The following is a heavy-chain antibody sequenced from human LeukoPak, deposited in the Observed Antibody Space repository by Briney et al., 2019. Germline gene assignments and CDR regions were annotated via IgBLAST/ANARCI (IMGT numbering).Heavy chain of an antibody. Sequence: GGSLRLSCATSGFTFSGFSMHWIRQAPGRGLEYVSAINGNGDKTFYTDSVRGRFTIFRDNSKNTLFLQMGSLRGEDTALYFCARIGMENFYDLWGQGTLVTVSS. V-gene: IGHV3-64*02. D-gene: IGHD2/OR15-2a*01. CDR2: INGNGDKT. CDR3: ARIGMENFYDL. CDR1: GFTFSGFS. J-gene: IGHJ5*02.